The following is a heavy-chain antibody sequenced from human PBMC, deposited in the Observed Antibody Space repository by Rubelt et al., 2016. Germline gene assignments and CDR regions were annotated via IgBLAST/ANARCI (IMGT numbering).Heavy chain of an antibody. CDR3: ARGNSGYDYGLDY. J-gene: IGHJ4*02. CDR1: GYTFTGYY. CDR2: INPNSGGT. D-gene: IGHD5-12*01. Sequence: QVQLVQSGAEVKKPGASVKVSCKASGYTFTGYYMHWVRQAPGQGLEWMGWINPNSGGTNYAQKFQGSVTMTRGTSVSTAYMELRRLTSDDTAVYYCARGNSGYDYGLDYWGQGTLVTVSS. V-gene: IGHV1-2*02.